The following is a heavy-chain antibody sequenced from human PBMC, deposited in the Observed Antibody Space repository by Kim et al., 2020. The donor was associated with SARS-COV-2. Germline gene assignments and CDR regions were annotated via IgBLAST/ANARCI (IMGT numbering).Heavy chain of an antibody. D-gene: IGHD5-18*01. CDR3: TRDRGYSSFDY. CDR2: IKEDGTAK. Sequence: GGSLRLSCAASGFTFSSSWMAWVRQAPGKGLEWVANIKEDGTAKNYVGSVQGRFTISRDNAKSSVFLQMNSLRAEDTAAYYCTRDRGYSSFDYWGRGTLV. CDR1: GFTFSSSW. V-gene: IGHV3-7*03. J-gene: IGHJ4*02.